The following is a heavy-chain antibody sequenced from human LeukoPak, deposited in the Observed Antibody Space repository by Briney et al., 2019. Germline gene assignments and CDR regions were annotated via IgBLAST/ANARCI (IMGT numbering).Heavy chain of an antibody. CDR3: AKIKADFWSGHGPDY. J-gene: IGHJ4*02. D-gene: IGHD3-3*01. CDR2: ISGSGGST. V-gene: IGHV3-23*01. Sequence: TGGSLRLSCAASGFTFSSYAMSWVRQAPGRGLEWVSAISGSGGSTYYADSVKGRFTISRDNSKNTLYLQMDSLRAEDTAVYYCAKIKADFWSGHGPDYWGQGTLVTVSS. CDR1: GFTFSSYA.